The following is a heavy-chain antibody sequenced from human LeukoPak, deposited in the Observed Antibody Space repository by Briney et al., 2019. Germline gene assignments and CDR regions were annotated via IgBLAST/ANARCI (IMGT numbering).Heavy chain of an antibody. CDR1: GFTFSRYW. D-gene: IGHD3-9*01. J-gene: IGHJ3*02. CDR3: VTLTGPLENAFDI. CDR2: IFSDGTIT. Sequence: GGSLRLSCAASGFTFSRYWMHWIRQAPGKGLVWVSAIFSDGTITRYADSVKGRFTISRDNARNTLYLQMDSLRAEDTAVYYCVTLTGPLENAFDIWGQGTMVTVSS. V-gene: IGHV3-74*01.